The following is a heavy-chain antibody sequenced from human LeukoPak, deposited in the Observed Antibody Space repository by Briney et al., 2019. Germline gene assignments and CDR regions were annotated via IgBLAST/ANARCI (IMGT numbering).Heavy chain of an antibody. CDR3: ARATIIWFGELLPRGLYYMDV. V-gene: IGHV6-1*01. J-gene: IGHJ6*03. CDR1: GDSVSSNSAA. D-gene: IGHD3-10*01. CDR2: TYYRSKWYN. Sequence: SQTLSLTCAISGDSVSSNSAAWNWIRQSPSRGLEWLGRTYYRSKWYNDYAVSVKSRITINPDTSKNQFSLQLNSVTPEDTAVYYCARATIIWFGELLPRGLYYMDVWGKGTTVTISS.